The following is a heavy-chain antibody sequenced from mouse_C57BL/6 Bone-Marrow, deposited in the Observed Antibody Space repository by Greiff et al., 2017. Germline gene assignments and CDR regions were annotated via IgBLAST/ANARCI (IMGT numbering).Heavy chain of an antibody. J-gene: IGHJ1*03. CDR1: GYTFTSYW. CDR2: IDPSDSYT. Sequence: VQLQQPGAELVRPGTSVKLSCKASGYTFTSYWMHWVKQRPGQGLEWIGVIDPSDSYTNYNQKFKGKATLTVDTSSSTAYMQLSSLTSEDSAVYYCARELIYWGTGTTVTVSS. D-gene: IGHD1-1*01. CDR3: ARELIY. V-gene: IGHV1-59*01.